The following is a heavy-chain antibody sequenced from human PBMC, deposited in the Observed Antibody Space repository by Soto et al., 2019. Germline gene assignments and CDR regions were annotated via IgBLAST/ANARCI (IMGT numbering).Heavy chain of an antibody. D-gene: IGHD2-15*01. V-gene: IGHV4-39*01. CDR1: GGSISSSSYY. CDR3: ARGMAVVGATIVFDY. Sequence: SETLSLTCTVSGGSISSSSYYWGWIRQPPGKGLEWIGSIYYSGSTYYNPSLKSRITFNPDTSKNQFSLQLNSVTPEDTAVYYCARGMAVVGATIVFDYWGQGTLVTVSS. CDR2: IYYSGST. J-gene: IGHJ4*02.